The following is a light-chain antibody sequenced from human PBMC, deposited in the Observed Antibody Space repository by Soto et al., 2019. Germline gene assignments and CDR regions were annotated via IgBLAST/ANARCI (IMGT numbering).Light chain of an antibody. V-gene: IGKV1-39*01. J-gene: IGKJ4*01. CDR2: AAS. Sequence: DIQMTQSPSSLSASVGDRVTITCRASQSISSYLNWYQQKPGKAPKLLIYAASSLQSGVPSRFSGSGSGTDFTLTITRVEPEDFAVYYCQQYATSPLTFGGGTKVDIK. CDR1: QSISSY. CDR3: QQYATSPLT.